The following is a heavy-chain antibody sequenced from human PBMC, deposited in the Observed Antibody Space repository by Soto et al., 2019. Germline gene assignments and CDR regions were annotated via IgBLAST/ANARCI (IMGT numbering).Heavy chain of an antibody. D-gene: IGHD2-15*01. Sequence: HPGGSLRLSCAASGFTFINHGMHWVRQAPGKGLEWVAFIWYDGSNEYYADSVKGRFTISRDTSKNTLYLQMNSLRAEDTAVYYCAREGGYCSGGKCPNDYWGQGP. J-gene: IGHJ4*02. CDR1: GFTFINHG. CDR3: AREGGYCSGGKCPNDY. CDR2: IWYDGSNE. V-gene: IGHV3-33*01.